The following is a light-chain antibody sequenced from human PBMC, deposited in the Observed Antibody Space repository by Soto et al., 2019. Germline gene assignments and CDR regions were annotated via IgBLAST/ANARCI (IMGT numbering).Light chain of an antibody. V-gene: IGKV3-20*01. CDR1: QTVISYY. CDR2: GAS. Sequence: EIVLTQSPGTLSLSPGERATLSCRASQTVISYYLAWYQQKPGQAPRLLIYGASRRATGIPDRLIGSGSATDFILTISRLEPEDFAVYYCQQYSDSPATFGQGTRVEI. J-gene: IGKJ1*01. CDR3: QQYSDSPAT.